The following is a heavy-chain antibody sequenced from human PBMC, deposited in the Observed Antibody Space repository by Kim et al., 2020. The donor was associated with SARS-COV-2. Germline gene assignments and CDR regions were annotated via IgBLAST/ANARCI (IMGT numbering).Heavy chain of an antibody. CDR2: IYWDEDK. CDR1: GFSLTTEGVG. J-gene: IGHJ4*02. CDR3: AHMWSYRSFAY. V-gene: IGHV2-5*02. D-gene: IGHD2-21*01. Sequence: SGPTLVNPTQTLTLTCTFSGFSLTTEGVGVGWIRQTPGKALEWLALIYWDEDKRYTSSLKHRLTVTKVTSANQVVLTVTDMVPADTATYYCAHMWSYRSFAYWGLGIRVTVSS.